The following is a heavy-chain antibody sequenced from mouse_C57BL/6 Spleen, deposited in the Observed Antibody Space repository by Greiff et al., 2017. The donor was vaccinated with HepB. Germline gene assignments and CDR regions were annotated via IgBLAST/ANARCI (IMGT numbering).Heavy chain of an antibody. D-gene: IGHD1-2*01. CDR1: GFTLSSYA. J-gene: IGHJ4*01. V-gene: IGHV5-4*01. CDR2: ISDGGSYT. Sequence: EVMLVESGGGLVKPGGSLKLSCAASGFTLSSYAMSWVRQTPEKRLEWVATISDGGSYTYYPDNVKGRFTISRDNAKNNLYLQMSHLKSEDTAMYYCARDRRRSPTGAMDYWGQGTSVTVSS. CDR3: ARDRRRSPTGAMDY.